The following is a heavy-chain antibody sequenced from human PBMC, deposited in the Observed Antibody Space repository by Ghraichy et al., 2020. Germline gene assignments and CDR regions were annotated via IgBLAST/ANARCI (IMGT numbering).Heavy chain of an antibody. J-gene: IGHJ4*02. CDR3: AGPGGFDH. Sequence: SETLPLTCTVSGGSVSSGSYYWSWIRQPPGKGLEWIGYIFYTGSTNYNPSLKSRVTISVDTSKNQLSLKLSSVTAADTAVYYCAGPGGFDHWGQGTLVTVSS. CDR2: IFYTGST. V-gene: IGHV4-61*01. CDR1: GGSVSSGSYY. D-gene: IGHD3-16*01.